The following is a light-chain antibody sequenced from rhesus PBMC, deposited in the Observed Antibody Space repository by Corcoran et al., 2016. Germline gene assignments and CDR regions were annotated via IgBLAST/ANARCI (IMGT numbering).Light chain of an antibody. CDR3: QHGYGIRT. Sequence: DVQMTQSPSSLSASVGDTVTITCQASQDIINNLAWYQQRPGKVPKLLIFAASNWQSGVPSRFRGSGSGTDFTLPISSLQPEDFATYSCQHGYGIRTFGQGTKVEI. CDR2: AAS. CDR1: QDIINN. J-gene: IGKJ1*01. V-gene: IGKV1S15*01.